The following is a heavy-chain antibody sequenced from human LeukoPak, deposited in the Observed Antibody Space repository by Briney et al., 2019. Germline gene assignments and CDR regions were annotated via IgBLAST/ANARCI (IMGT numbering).Heavy chain of an antibody. D-gene: IGHD2-21*02. CDR3: ARDLYCGGDCSWWAFDI. V-gene: IGHV1-46*01. J-gene: IGHJ3*02. CDR1: GYTFTSHY. Sequence: ASVKVSCKASGYTFTSHYMHWVRQAPGQGLEWMGIINPSGGGTSYAQKFQGRVTMTRDTSTSTVYMELSSLRSEDTAVYYCARDLYCGGDCSWWAFDIWGQGTMVTVSS. CDR2: INPSGGGT.